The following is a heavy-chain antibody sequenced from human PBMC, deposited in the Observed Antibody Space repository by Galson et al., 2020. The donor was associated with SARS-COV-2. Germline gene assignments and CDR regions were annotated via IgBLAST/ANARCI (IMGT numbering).Heavy chain of an antibody. CDR1: GFTFTSTA. D-gene: IGHD2-2*01. V-gene: IGHV1-58*01. CDR3: AAPDCSSTSCNDAFDI. CDR2: IVVGSGNT. J-gene: IGHJ3*02. Sequence: SVQVSCKASGFTFTSTAVQRVRQARGQRLEWIGWIVVGSGNTNYAQKFQERVTITRDMSTSTAYMELSSLRSEDTAVYYCAAPDCSSTSCNDAFDIWGQGTMVTVSS.